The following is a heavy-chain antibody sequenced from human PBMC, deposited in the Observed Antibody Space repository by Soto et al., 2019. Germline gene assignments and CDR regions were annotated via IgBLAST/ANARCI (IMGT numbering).Heavy chain of an antibody. CDR2: ISSSSSYI. D-gene: IGHD2-2*01. Sequence: GGSPRLSCAASGFTFSSYSMNWVRQAPGKGLEWVSSISSSSSYIYYADSVKGRFTISRDNAKNSLYLQMNSLRAEDTAVYYCARDPRYCSSTSCSTNWFDPWGQGTLVTVSS. V-gene: IGHV3-21*01. J-gene: IGHJ5*02. CDR3: ARDPRYCSSTSCSTNWFDP. CDR1: GFTFSSYS.